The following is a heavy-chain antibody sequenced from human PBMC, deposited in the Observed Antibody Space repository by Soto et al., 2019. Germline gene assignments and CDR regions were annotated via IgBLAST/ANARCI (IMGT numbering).Heavy chain of an antibody. Sequence: PGGSLRLSCAASGFTFSDHHMDWVRQAPGKGLEWVGRIRTKLNRYTTEYATPVKGRFTISRDDSKNSMYLQMNSLKTEDTAVYYCVRAGTSYSNYWDWGQGTLVTVSS. D-gene: IGHD6-13*01. V-gene: IGHV3-72*01. CDR2: IRTKLNRYTT. CDR3: VRAGTSYSNYWD. CDR1: GFTFSDHH. J-gene: IGHJ4*02.